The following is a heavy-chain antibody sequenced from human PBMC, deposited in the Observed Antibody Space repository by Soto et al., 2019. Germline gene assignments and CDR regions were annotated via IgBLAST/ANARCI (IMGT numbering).Heavy chain of an antibody. Sequence: GGSLRLSCAASGFTFSSYAMSWVRQAPGKGLEWVSAISGSGGNTYYADSVKGRFTISRDNSKNTLHLQMNSLRAEDTAVYYCAKWAAVYSTYYFDDWGQGTLVTVSS. V-gene: IGHV3-23*01. CDR3: AKWAAVYSTYYFDD. CDR2: ISGSGGNT. D-gene: IGHD2-15*01. CDR1: GFTFSSYA. J-gene: IGHJ4*02.